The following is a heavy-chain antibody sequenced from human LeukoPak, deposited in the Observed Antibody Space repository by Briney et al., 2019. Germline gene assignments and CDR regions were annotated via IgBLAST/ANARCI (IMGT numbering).Heavy chain of an antibody. V-gene: IGHV3-7*01. CDR3: ARDPEPGSFDL. CDR2: IDQGGSVR. J-gene: IGHJ4*02. Sequence: GGSLRLSCAASGFSFSTYWMSWVRQTPEKGLEFVANIDQGGSVRNYMDSLKGRCTISRDNAKKSLYLEIDSLRADDTAVYYCARDPEPGSFDLWGRGALVTVSS. D-gene: IGHD1-14*01. CDR1: GFSFSTYW.